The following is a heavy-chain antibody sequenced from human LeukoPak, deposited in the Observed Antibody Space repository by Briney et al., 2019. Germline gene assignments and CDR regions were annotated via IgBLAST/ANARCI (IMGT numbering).Heavy chain of an antibody. Sequence: GGSLRLSCAASGFTFSSYWMHWVRQAPGKGLVWVSRINSDGSSTSYADSVKGRFTISRDNAKNTLYLQMNSLRAEDTAVYYCAKVGHYYDSSGYSDYWGQGTLVTVSS. D-gene: IGHD3-22*01. V-gene: IGHV3-74*01. J-gene: IGHJ4*02. CDR3: AKVGHYYDSSGYSDY. CDR1: GFTFSSYW. CDR2: INSDGSST.